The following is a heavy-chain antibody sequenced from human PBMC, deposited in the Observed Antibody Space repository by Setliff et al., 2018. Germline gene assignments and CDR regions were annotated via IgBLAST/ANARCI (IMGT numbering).Heavy chain of an antibody. D-gene: IGHD6-13*01. CDR3: ERHRIAAAVHMDV. Sequence: SETLSLTCTVSGGSISSYYWSWIRQPPGKGLEWIGYIYYSGSTNYNPSLKSRVTISVDTSKNQFSLKLSSVTAADTAVYYCERHRIAAAVHMDVWGKGTTVTVSS. CDR2: IYYSGST. J-gene: IGHJ6*03. V-gene: IGHV4-59*08. CDR1: GGSISSYY.